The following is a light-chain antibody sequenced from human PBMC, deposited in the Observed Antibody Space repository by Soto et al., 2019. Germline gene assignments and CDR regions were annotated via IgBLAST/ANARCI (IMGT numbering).Light chain of an antibody. V-gene: IGKV1-39*01. CDR2: SAS. CDR3: QQYGSSPKLT. J-gene: IGKJ4*01. Sequence: DIQVIQSPSSLSASVGDRLTISCRESQNIENYLNWYRRKPGKAPELLILSASIVQSGVPSRFSGAGFGTDFTLTISRLEPEDFAVYYCQQYGSSPKLTFGGGTKVDIK. CDR1: QNIENY.